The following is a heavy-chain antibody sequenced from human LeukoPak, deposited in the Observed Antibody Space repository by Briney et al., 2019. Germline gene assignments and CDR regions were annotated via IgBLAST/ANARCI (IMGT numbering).Heavy chain of an antibody. J-gene: IGHJ4*02. CDR2: ISSSSSYK. CDR3: ARADSSGFYFDY. D-gene: IGHD3-22*01. CDR1: GFTFSSYR. V-gene: IGHV3-21*01. Sequence: GGSLRLSCAASGFTFSSYRMNWVRQAPGKGLEWVSFISSSSSYKYYADSVKGRFTISRDNAKNSLYLQMNSLRAEDTAVYYCARADSSGFYFDYWGQGTLVTVSS.